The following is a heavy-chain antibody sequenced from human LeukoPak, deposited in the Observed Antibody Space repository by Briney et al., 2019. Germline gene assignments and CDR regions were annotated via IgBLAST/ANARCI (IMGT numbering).Heavy chain of an antibody. Sequence: PSETLSLTCTVSGGSISSSSYYWGWIRQPPGKGLEWIGSIYYSGSTYYNPSLKSRVTISVDTSKNQFSLKLSSVTAADTAVYYCASEGWRDSTDYYYPTSQVAWGQGTLVTVSS. CDR3: ASEGWRDSTDYYYPTSQVA. V-gene: IGHV4-39*01. CDR1: GGSISSSSYY. D-gene: IGHD3-22*01. CDR2: IYYSGST. J-gene: IGHJ5*02.